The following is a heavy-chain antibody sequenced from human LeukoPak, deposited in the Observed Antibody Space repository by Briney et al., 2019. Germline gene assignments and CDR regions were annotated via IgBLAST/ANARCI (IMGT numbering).Heavy chain of an antibody. V-gene: IGHV3-11*01. CDR2: ISSGSSTI. CDR3: ARVGRVVRGVIGYYFDY. CDR1: GFTFSDYY. J-gene: IGHJ4*02. Sequence: GGSLRLSCAASGFTFSDYYMTWIRQAPGKGLEWASYISSGSSTIYYADSVKGRFTISRDNAKNSLYLQMNSLRADDTAVYYCARVGRVVRGVIGYYFDYWGQGTLVTVSS. D-gene: IGHD3-10*01.